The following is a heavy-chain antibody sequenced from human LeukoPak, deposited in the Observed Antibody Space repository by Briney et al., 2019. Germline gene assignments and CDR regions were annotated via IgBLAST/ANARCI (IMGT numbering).Heavy chain of an antibody. CDR3: ARGSLLWFGELFPFDY. V-gene: IGHV3-30*03. D-gene: IGHD3-10*01. J-gene: IGHJ4*02. Sequence: PGGSLRLSCAASGFTFSSYGMHWVRQAPGKGLEWVAVISYAGSNKYYADSVKGRFTISRDNAKNSLYLQMNGLRAEDTAVYYCARGSLLWFGELFPFDYWGQGTLVTVSS. CDR1: GFTFSSYG. CDR2: ISYAGSNK.